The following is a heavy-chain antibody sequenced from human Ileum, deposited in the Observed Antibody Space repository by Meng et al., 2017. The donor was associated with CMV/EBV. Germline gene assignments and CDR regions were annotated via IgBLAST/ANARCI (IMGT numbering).Heavy chain of an antibody. CDR2: IYYSGST. Sequence: QLARQWSGPGLGKPSETLSLTCTVSGGSISSSSYYWGWIRQPPGKGLEWIGSIYYSGSTYSNPSLKSRVTISVDTSKNQFSLKLSSVTAADTAVYYCARVGAMVRGPHFDYWGQGTLVTVSS. J-gene: IGHJ4*02. CDR3: ARVGAMVRGPHFDY. D-gene: IGHD3-10*01. V-gene: IGHV4-39*07. CDR1: GGSISSSSYY.